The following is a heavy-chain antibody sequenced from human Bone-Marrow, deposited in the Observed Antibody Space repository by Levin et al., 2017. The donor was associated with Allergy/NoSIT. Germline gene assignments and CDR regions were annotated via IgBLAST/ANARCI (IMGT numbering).Heavy chain of an antibody. CDR3: AKDLGGDYFYPYAFDV. V-gene: IGHV3-30*18. CDR1: GFTFSTY. Sequence: PGGSLRLSCAASGFTFSTYMHWVRQAPGEGLEWVAAISYDARDKYYLDSVRGRFSLSRDNSKNTVFLQLNRLRPEDTAVYYCAKDLGGDYFYPYAFDVWGQGTMVTVSS. D-gene: IGHD4-17*01. J-gene: IGHJ3*01. CDR2: ISYDARDK.